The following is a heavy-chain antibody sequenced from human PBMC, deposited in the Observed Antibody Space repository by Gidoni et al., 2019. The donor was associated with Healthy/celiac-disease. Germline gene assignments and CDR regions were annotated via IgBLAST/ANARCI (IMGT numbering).Heavy chain of an antibody. CDR2: SSSRMSYI. V-gene: IGHV3-21*01. CDR1: GFTFSIYS. J-gene: IGHJ4*02. Sequence: EVQLVESGGGLVKPRGSLRLSCAASGFTFSIYSLNWARQAPGKGLEWVASSSSRMSYIYYADAVKGRFTISRDNAKKSLYLQMNSLRAEDTAVYYCARDLRRATYYYDSSGYGPDYCGQGTLVTVSS. CDR3: ARDLRRATYYYDSSGYGPDY. D-gene: IGHD3-22*01.